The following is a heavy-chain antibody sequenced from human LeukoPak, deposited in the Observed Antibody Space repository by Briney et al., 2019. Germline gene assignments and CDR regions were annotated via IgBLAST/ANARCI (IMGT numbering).Heavy chain of an antibody. D-gene: IGHD6-13*01. CDR2: IDPSGGTT. J-gene: IGHJ3*02. V-gene: IGHV1-46*01. CDR1: GYTFTSHY. CDR3: ARGDSSWNDAFDI. Sequence: ASVKVSCKASGYTFTSHYMHWVRQAPGHGLEWMGIIDPSGGTTNYAQKFQGRVTITADESTSTAYMELSSLRSEDTAVYYCARGDSSWNDAFDIWGQGTMVTVSS.